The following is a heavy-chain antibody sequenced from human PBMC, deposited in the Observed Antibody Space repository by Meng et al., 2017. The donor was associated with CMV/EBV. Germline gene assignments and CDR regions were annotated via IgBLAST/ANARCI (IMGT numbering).Heavy chain of an antibody. D-gene: IGHD3-16*01. CDR2: IYYSGST. CDR3: ARGGRSLDY. V-gene: IGHV4-59*01. J-gene: IGHJ4*02. Sequence: GSLRLSCTVSGGSISSYYWSWIRQPPGKGLEWIGYIYYSGSTNYNPSLKSRVTISVDTSKNQFSLKLSSVTAADTAVYYCARGGRSLDYWGQGTLVTVSS. CDR1: GGSISSYY.